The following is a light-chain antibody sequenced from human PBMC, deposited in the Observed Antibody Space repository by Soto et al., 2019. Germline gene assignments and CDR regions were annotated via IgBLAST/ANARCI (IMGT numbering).Light chain of an antibody. Sequence: QSVLTQPPSASGSPGQSVTISCTGTSSDIGGYYCVSWYQQHPGKAPKLMIYEVSKRPSGVPGRFSGSKSGNTASLTISGLQTEDEADYYCSSDAGSNIYVFGTGTKVTVL. J-gene: IGLJ1*01. V-gene: IGLV2-8*01. CDR3: SSDAGSNIYV. CDR2: EVS. CDR1: SSDIGGYYC.